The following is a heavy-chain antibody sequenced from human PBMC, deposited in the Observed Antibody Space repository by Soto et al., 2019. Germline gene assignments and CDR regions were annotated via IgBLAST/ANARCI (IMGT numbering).Heavy chain of an antibody. D-gene: IGHD1-26*01. J-gene: IGHJ4*02. CDR3: AKDMNRYSGSYYYFDY. Sequence: EVQLLESGGGLVQPGGSLRLSCAASGFTFSSYAMSWVRQAPGKGLEWVSAISGSGGSTYYADSVKGRFTISRDNSKNTLYLQMNSLRAEDTAVYYCAKDMNRYSGSYYYFDYWGQGTLVTVSS. CDR1: GFTFSSYA. V-gene: IGHV3-23*01. CDR2: ISGSGGST.